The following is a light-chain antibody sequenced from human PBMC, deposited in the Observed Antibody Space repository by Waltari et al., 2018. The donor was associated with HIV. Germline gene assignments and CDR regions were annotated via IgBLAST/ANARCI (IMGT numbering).Light chain of an antibody. CDR3: SSYAGSNNVI. Sequence: QSALAQPPSASVSPGQSVTISCTGTSSDVGGYSYVSWYQQHPGKAPKLMIYEVSKRPSGVPDRFSGSKSGNAASLTVPGLQAEDEADYYCSSYAGSNNVIFGGGTKLTVL. J-gene: IGLJ2*01. CDR1: SSDVGGYSY. V-gene: IGLV2-8*01. CDR2: EVS.